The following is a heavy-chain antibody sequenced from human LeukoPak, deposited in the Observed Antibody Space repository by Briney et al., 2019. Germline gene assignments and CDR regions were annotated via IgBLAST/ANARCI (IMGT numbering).Heavy chain of an antibody. J-gene: IGHJ4*02. D-gene: IGHD3-10*01. V-gene: IGHV3-23*01. Sequence: PGGSLRLSCAASGFTFSSSAMSWVRQAPGKGLEWVSAISNNGGYTYYADSVQGRFTISRDNSKNTVDLQMNSLRAEDTAVYYCVKVSSNYYGSGSYQTLDYWGQGTLVTVSS. CDR2: ISNNGGYT. CDR3: VKVSSNYYGSGSYQTLDY. CDR1: GFTFSSSA.